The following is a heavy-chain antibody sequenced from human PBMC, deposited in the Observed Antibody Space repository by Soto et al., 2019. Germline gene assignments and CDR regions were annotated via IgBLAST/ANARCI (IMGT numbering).Heavy chain of an antibody. V-gene: IGHV4-39*01. CDR1: GGSISSSSYY. CDR2: IYYSGST. J-gene: IGHJ4*02. D-gene: IGHD2-15*01. Sequence: SETLSLTCTVSGGSISSSSYYWGWIRQPPGKGLEWIGSIYYSGSTYYNPSLKSRVTISVDTSKNQFSLKLSSVHAADTAVYYCARRSDIFYYWGQGTLVTVSS. CDR3: ARRSDIFYY.